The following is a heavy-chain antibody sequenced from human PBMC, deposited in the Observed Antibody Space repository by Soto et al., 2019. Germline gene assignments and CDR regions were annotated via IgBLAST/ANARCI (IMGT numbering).Heavy chain of an antibody. CDR2: IYYSGST. CDR3: AREDSSSWYSGVGWFDP. D-gene: IGHD6-13*01. CDR1: GGSISGYY. J-gene: IGHJ5*02. V-gene: IGHV4-59*01. Sequence: QVQLQESGPGLVKPSETLSLTCTVSGGSISGYYWSWIRQPPGKGLEWIGYIYYSGSTNYNPSLKSRVTISVDTSKNQFSLKLSSVTAADTAVYYCAREDSSSWYSGVGWFDPWGQGTLVTVSS.